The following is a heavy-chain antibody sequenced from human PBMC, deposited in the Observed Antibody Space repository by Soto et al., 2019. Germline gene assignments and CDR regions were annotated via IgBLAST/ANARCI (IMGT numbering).Heavy chain of an antibody. CDR2: IIPMIPRT. CDR1: GGTFNNYG. CDR3: ASWDYDVLTGYSYDD. J-gene: IGHJ4*02. D-gene: IGHD3-9*01. Sequence: QVRLVQSGAEVKKPGSSVKVSCKASGGTFNNYGMGWVRQAPGQGLEWMGGIIPMIPRTNYAQKFQGRVTLTADASRSTAYMELRSLRSEDTAVYYCASWDYDVLTGYSYDDWGQGTLVTVSS. V-gene: IGHV1-69*01.